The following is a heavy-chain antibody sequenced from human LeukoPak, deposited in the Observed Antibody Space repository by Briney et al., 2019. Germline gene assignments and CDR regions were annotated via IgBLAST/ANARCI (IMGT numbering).Heavy chain of an antibody. J-gene: IGHJ4*02. CDR3: ASSLTPVAATFDY. Sequence: PSETLSLTCTVSGGSISSYYWSWIRQPPGKGLEWIGYIYYSGSTNYNPSLKSRVTISVDTSKNQFSLKLSSVTAADTAVYYCASSLTPVAATFDYWGQGTLVTVSS. V-gene: IGHV4-59*01. CDR2: IYYSGST. D-gene: IGHD2-15*01. CDR1: GGSISSYY.